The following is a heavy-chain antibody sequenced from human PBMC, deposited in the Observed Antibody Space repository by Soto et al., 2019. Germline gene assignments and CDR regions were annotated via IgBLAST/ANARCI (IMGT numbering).Heavy chain of an antibody. CDR1: GAPITTTKW. CDR2: LSRGDER. Sequence: QVQLQESGPGLVKPSETLSLTCTVSGAPITTTKWWAWVRLPPGKGLEWIGELSRGDERSSNPSLEGRFTMSLDKSNNHFSLKLPSVTAADTAIYYWATQTISYTWGVWGRGTSVTVSS. CDR3: ATQTISYTWGV. D-gene: IGHD3-16*01. J-gene: IGHJ6*02. V-gene: IGHV4-4*02.